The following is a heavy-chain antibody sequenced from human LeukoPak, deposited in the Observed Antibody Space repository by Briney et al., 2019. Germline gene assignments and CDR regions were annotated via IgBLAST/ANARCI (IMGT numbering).Heavy chain of an antibody. D-gene: IGHD3-22*01. CDR1: GFTFSSYW. CDR3: ARAIVLDAFDI. V-gene: IGHV3-7*03. J-gene: IGHJ3*02. Sequence: GGSLRLSCAASGFTFSSYWMSWVRQAPGKGLEWVANIKQDGSEKYYVDSVKGRFTISRDNAKNSLYLQMNSLRAEDTALYYCARAIVLDAFDIWGQGTMVTVSS. CDR2: IKQDGSEK.